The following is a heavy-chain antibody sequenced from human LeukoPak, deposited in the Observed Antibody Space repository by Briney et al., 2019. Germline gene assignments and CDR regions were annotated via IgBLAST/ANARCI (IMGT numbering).Heavy chain of an antibody. V-gene: IGHV3-30-3*01. CDR1: GFTFSSYA. D-gene: IGHD3-10*01. CDR2: ISYDGSNK. CDR3: ASSPMVREVPFDY. J-gene: IGHJ4*02. Sequence: PGRSLRLSCAASGFTFSSYAMHWVRQAPGKGLEWVAVISYDGSNKYYADSVKGRFTISRDNSKNTLYLQMNSLRAEDTAVYYCASSPMVREVPFDYWGQGTLVTVSS.